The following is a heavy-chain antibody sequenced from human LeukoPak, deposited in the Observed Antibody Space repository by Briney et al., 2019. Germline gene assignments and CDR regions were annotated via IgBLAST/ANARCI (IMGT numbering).Heavy chain of an antibody. J-gene: IGHJ3*02. CDR3: ARSFGASDI. CDR2: TYYRSKWYI. D-gene: IGHD1-26*01. Sequence: SQTLSLTCVISGDSVSSNSAAWDWIRQSPSRGLEWLGRTYYRSKWYIDYAMSVKSRITINPDTPKNQFSLQLSSVTPEDTAVYYCARSFGASDIWGQGTMVTVSS. V-gene: IGHV6-1*01. CDR1: GDSVSSNSAA.